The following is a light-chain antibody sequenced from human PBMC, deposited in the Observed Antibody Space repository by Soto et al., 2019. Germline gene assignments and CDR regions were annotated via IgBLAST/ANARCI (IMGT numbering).Light chain of an antibody. CDR1: QGISSY. CDR3: EQFNSYPFT. V-gene: IGKV1-9*01. CDR2: AAS. Sequence: IQLTQSPSSLSASVGDRVTITCRASQGISSYLAWYQQKPGKAPKLLIFAASTLKSGVPSRFSGSGSGTDFTLTSSSLQPEDFATYYCEQFNSYPFTFGPGTKVDIK. J-gene: IGKJ3*01.